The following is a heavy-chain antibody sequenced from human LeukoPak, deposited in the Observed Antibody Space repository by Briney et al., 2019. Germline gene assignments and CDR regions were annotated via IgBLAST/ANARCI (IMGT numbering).Heavy chain of an antibody. CDR2: IYWDDDK. D-gene: IGHD2-2*01. V-gene: IGHV2-5*02. CDR1: GFTLSTSGVG. J-gene: IGHJ4*02. Sequence: SGPTLVNPTQTLTLTCTFSGFTLSTSGVGVGWIRQPPRKALEWLALIYWDDDKRYSPSLKSRLIITKDTSKNQVVLTMTNMDPVDTATYYCARSEYQVLSAYHFDYWGQGTLVTVSS. CDR3: ARSEYQVLSAYHFDY.